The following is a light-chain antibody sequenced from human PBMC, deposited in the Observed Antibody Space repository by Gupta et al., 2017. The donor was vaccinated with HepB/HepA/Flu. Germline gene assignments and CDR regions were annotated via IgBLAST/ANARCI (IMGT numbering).Light chain of an antibody. Sequence: IVLTQSPATLSLSPGERATLSRRASQSISSYLAWYQQKPGQAPRLIIYDTSKRAKGIPDRFIGGGDRKDFTRTSSRREDEACAGYYGQQRSTLRTFGGGTKVDIK. V-gene: IGKV3-11*01. CDR3: QQRSTLRT. CDR1: QSISSY. CDR2: DTS. J-gene: IGKJ4*01.